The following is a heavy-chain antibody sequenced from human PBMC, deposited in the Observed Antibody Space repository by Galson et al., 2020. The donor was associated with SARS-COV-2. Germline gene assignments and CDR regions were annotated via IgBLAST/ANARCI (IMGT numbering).Heavy chain of an antibody. CDR3: ARDRAYKAYDY. J-gene: IGHJ4*02. V-gene: IGHV3-7*03. CDR2: IKQDGSER. Sequence: GGSLRLSCAASGFTFRKSWMTWVRQAPGKGLQWVADIKQDGSERYYLDSVKGRFTISRDNGRNSLYLQMNSLRVEDSAVYFCARDRAYKAYDYWGQGTLVTVPS. CDR1: GFTFRKSW. D-gene: IGHD1-1*01.